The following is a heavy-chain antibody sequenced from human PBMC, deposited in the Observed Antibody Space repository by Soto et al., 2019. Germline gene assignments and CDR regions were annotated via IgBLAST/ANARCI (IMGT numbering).Heavy chain of an antibody. Sequence: ASVMSARKPSGYTLTSDDINWVRQATGQGLEWRGWMNPNSGNTGYAQKFQGRVTMTRNTSISTAYMELSSLRSEDTAVYYCARVGAYFFWGQGTTVTVAS. CDR3: ARVGAYFF. D-gene: IGHD2-21*01. CDR2: MNPNSGNT. J-gene: IGHJ6*02. V-gene: IGHV1-8*01. CDR1: GYTLTSDD.